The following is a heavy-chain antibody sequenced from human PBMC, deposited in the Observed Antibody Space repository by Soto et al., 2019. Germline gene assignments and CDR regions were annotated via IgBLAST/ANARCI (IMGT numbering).Heavy chain of an antibody. V-gene: IGHV1-69*01. Sequence: QAQLEQSGGEVKKPGSSVKVSCKASRVAFSKFIVTWVRQAPGLGLEWVGGIIPIFGTANYAQQFQGRVTITADESTSTSYMEVNNLRSEDTAVYYCAKVRYRRPMGYYYGMDVWGQGTMVTVAS. CDR2: IIPIFGTA. D-gene: IGHD1-26*01. CDR3: AKVRYRRPMGYYYGMDV. CDR1: RVAFSKFI. J-gene: IGHJ6*02.